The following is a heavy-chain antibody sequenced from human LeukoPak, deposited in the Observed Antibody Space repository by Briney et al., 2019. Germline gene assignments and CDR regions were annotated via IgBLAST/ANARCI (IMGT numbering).Heavy chain of an antibody. CDR1: GGSMRTSNYY. D-gene: IGHD2-2*01. CDR2: IYFSGSM. CDR3: ARLSRYCSSVSCYVAGSAFDV. J-gene: IGHJ3*01. Sequence: SETLSLTCSVSGGSMRTSNYYWGWVRQPPGKGLEWIGSIYFSGSMYHNPSIKSRLTMSADTFKKQFSLTLTSVTAADTAVYYCARLSRYCSSVSCYVAGSAFDVWGQGTMVTVSS. V-gene: IGHV4-39*01.